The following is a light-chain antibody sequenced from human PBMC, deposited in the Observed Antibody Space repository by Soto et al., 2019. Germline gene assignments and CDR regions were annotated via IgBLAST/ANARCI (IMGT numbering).Light chain of an antibody. J-gene: IGLJ1*01. V-gene: IGLV1-51*01. CDR3: GTWDSSLSAGV. Sequence: QSVLTQPPSVSAAPGQKVTISCSGSSSNIVNNYVSWYQQLPGTAPKLLIYDNNKRPSGIPDRFSGSKSGTSATLGITGHQTGDEADYYCGTWDSSLSAGVFGTGTKVTVL. CDR2: DNN. CDR1: SSNIVNNY.